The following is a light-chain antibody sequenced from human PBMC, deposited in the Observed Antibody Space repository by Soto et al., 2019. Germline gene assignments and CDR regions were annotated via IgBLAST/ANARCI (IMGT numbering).Light chain of an antibody. CDR3: QQYGSSPLT. CDR1: QSVSSSY. Sequence: EIVLTQSPGTLSLSPGERATLSCRASQSVSSSYLAWYQQTPGQAPRLLIYGASRRATGIPDRFSGSGSGTDFTLTISRLEPEDFAVYYCQQYGSSPLTFGQGTQLEIK. V-gene: IGKV3-20*01. CDR2: GAS. J-gene: IGKJ1*01.